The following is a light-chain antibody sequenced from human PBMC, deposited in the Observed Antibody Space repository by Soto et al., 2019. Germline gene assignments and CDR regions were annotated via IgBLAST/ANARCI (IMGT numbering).Light chain of an antibody. V-gene: IGKV3-20*01. CDR1: ESVNDRF. J-gene: IGKJ2*01. Sequence: EIVLTQSPGTLSLSRGERATLSCRASESVNDRFLDWYQHKPGQAPRLLIYSTSNRATGIPDRFSGSGSGTDFSLSISRLEPEDSAVYYCHQYYTSPHTFGQGTSLQIK. CDR2: STS. CDR3: HQYYTSPHT.